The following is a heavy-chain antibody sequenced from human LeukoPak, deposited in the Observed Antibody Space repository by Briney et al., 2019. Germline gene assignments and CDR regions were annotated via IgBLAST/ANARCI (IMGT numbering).Heavy chain of an antibody. J-gene: IGHJ3*02. CDR1: GYTFTSYD. V-gene: IGHV1-8*01. CDR2: MNPNSGNT. CDR3: ARGPSSDYYDSSGNAFDI. Sequence: ASVKVSCKASGYTFTSYDINWVRQATGQGLEWMGWMNPNSGNTGYAQKFQGRVTMTRNTSISTAYMELSSLRSEDTAAYYCARGPSSDYYDSSGNAFDIWGQGTMVTVSS. D-gene: IGHD3-22*01.